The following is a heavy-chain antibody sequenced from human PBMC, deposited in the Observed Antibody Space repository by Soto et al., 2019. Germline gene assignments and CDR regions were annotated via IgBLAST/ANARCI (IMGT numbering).Heavy chain of an antibody. CDR3: ARDWYESPLSRSNWYFDL. CDR1: GYTFTSYA. J-gene: IGHJ2*01. CDR2: INAGNGNT. D-gene: IGHD1-20*01. V-gene: IGHV1-3*01. Sequence: QVQLVQSGAEVKKPGASVKVSCKASGYTFTSYAMHWVRQAPGQRLEWMGWINAGNGNTKYSQKFQGSVTITRDTSASPAYMELSSLRSEDTAVYYCARDWYESPLSRSNWYFDLWGRGTLVTVSS.